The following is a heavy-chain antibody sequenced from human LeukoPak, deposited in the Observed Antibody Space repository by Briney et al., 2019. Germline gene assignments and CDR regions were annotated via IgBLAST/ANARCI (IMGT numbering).Heavy chain of an antibody. J-gene: IGHJ4*02. CDR3: ARVEQWPRGHTPDFDY. V-gene: IGHV1-18*01. Sequence: ASEKVSCKASGYTFTSYGISWVRQAPGQGLEWMGWISAYNGNTNYAQKLQGRVTMTTDTSTSTAYMELRSLRSDDTAVYYCARVEQWPRGHTPDFDYWGQGTLVTVSS. CDR1: GYTFTSYG. D-gene: IGHD6-19*01. CDR2: ISAYNGNT.